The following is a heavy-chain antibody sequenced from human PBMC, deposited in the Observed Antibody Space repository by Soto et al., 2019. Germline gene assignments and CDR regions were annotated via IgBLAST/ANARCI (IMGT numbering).Heavy chain of an antibody. Sequence: GESLKISCKGSGYSFTSYWIGWVRQMPGKGLEWMGIIYPGDSDTRYSPSFQGQVTISADKSISTAYLQWSSLKASDTAMYYCAITAPYYYDSSLLLGDAFEIWGQGTMITVSS. J-gene: IGHJ3*02. V-gene: IGHV5-51*01. CDR3: AITAPYYYDSSLLLGDAFEI. CDR2: IYPGDSDT. D-gene: IGHD3-22*01. CDR1: GYSFTSYW.